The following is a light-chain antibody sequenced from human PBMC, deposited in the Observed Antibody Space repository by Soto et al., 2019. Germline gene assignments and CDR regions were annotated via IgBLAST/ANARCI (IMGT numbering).Light chain of an antibody. J-gene: IGKJ5*01. Sequence: IQMTQSPSSLSASVGDRVTITCQASQDIAKNLNWYQQKPGKAPKLLIYDASSLQTGAPSSFSGSGSATHFTFTISSLQSEDISTYYCQQYDNLLPITFGQGTRLEIK. CDR3: QQYDNLLPIT. V-gene: IGKV1-33*01. CDR1: QDIAKN. CDR2: DAS.